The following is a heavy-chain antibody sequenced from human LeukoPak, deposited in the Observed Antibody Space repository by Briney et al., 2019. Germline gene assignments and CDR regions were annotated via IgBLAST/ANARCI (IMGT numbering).Heavy chain of an antibody. J-gene: IGHJ3*02. Sequence: GGSLRLSCAASGFTFSSYEMNWVRQAPGKGLEWVSYISSSGSTIYYADSVKGRFTISRDNAKNSLYLQMNSLRAEDTAVYYGAKDYLAYCGGDCSSNAFDIWGQGTMVTVSS. V-gene: IGHV3-48*03. CDR2: ISSSGSTI. CDR1: GFTFSSYE. D-gene: IGHD2-21*02. CDR3: AKDYLAYCGGDCSSNAFDI.